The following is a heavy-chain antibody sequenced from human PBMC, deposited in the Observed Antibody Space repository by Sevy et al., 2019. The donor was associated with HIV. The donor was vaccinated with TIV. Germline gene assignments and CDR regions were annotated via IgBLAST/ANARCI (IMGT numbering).Heavy chain of an antibody. V-gene: IGHV3-30*18. CDR1: GFTFSSYG. CDR3: AKVGDGYNHYYYYGMDV. J-gene: IGHJ6*02. D-gene: IGHD2-21*01. Sequence: GGSLRLSCAASGFTFSSYGMHWVRQAPGKGLEWVAVISYDGSNKYYADSVKGRFTISRDNSKNTLYLQMNSLRAEDTAVYYCAKVGDGYNHYYYYGMDVWGQRTTVTVSS. CDR2: ISYDGSNK.